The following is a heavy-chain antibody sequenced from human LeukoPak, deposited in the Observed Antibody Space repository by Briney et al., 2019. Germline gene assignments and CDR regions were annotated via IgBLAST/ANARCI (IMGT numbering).Heavy chain of an antibody. CDR3: ARGYYDSSGYSLTIDY. V-gene: IGHV1-69*04. CDR1: GGTFSSYA. CDR2: IIPILGIA. Sequence: SVKVSCKASGGTFSSYAFSWVRQAPGQGLEWMGRIIPILGIANYAQKFQGRVTITADKSTSTAYMELSSLRSEDTAVYYCARGYYDSSGYSLTIDYWGQGTLVTVSS. J-gene: IGHJ4*02. D-gene: IGHD3-22*01.